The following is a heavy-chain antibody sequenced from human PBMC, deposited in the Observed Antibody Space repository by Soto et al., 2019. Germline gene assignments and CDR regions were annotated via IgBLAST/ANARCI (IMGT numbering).Heavy chain of an antibody. D-gene: IGHD2-2*01. J-gene: IGHJ4*02. CDR3: AKRPASIITFDY. V-gene: IGHV3-23*01. CDR2: ISGNGGST. Sequence: TGGSLRLSCAASGFTFSNYAMSWVRRAPGKGLEWVSTISGNGGSTYYADSVKGRFTISRDNSKNMLFLQINSLRDDDSAVYYCAKRPASIITFDYWGQGTPVTVSS. CDR1: GFTFSNYA.